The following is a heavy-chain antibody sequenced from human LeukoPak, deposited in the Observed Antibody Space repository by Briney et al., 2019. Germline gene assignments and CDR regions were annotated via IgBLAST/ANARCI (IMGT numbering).Heavy chain of an antibody. CDR3: ARDADYYDSSGYSG. J-gene: IGHJ4*02. CDR1: GYTFTSYG. V-gene: IGHV1-69*05. CDR2: IIPIFGTA. Sequence: GASVKVSCKASGYTFTSYGISWVRQAPGQGLEWMGGIIPIFGTANYAQKFQGRVTITTDESTSTAYMELSSLRSEDTAVYYCARDADYYDSSGYSGWGQGTLVTVSS. D-gene: IGHD3-22*01.